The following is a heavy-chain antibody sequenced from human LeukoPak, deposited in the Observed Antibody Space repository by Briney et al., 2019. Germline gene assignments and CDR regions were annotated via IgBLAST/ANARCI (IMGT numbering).Heavy chain of an antibody. Sequence: ASVKVSCKASEYTFTTYDIIWVRPAPGQGLEWVGWMNTNSGHTVYAQKFQGRVTLTRDNSISTAYMELTSLTAEDTAFYYCARNYLGLGSWGQGTMVTVSS. CDR1: EYTFTTYD. V-gene: IGHV1-8*03. J-gene: IGHJ3*01. CDR3: ARNYLGLGS. D-gene: IGHD5-24*01. CDR2: MNTNSGHT.